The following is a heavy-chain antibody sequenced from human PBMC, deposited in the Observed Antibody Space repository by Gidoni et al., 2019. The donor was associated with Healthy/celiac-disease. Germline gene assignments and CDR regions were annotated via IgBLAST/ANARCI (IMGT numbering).Heavy chain of an antibody. V-gene: IGHV1-69*02. Sequence: QVQLVQSGAEVKKPGSSVKVSCKASGRTFRSSTISWVRQAPGQGLEWMGRIIPILGIANYAQKFQGRGTNTADKSTSTAYMELSSLRSEDTAVYYCAGGPNIVATMGYYYGMDVWGQGTTVTVS. CDR1: GRTFRSST. J-gene: IGHJ6*02. CDR2: IIPILGIA. CDR3: AGGPNIVATMGYYYGMDV. D-gene: IGHD5-12*01.